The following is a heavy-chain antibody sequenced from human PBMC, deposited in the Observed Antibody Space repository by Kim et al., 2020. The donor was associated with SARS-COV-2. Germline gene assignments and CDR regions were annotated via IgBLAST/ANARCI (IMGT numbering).Heavy chain of an antibody. CDR3: ARAPHTAMVSFDY. CDR2: INAGNGNT. D-gene: IGHD5-18*01. V-gene: IGHV1-3*01. CDR1: GYTFTSYA. J-gene: IGHJ4*02. Sequence: ASVKVSCKASGYTFTSYAMHWVRQAPGQRLEWMGWINAGNGNTKYSQKFQGRVTITRDTSASTAYMELSSLRSEDTAVYYCARAPHTAMVSFDYWGQGTLVTVSS.